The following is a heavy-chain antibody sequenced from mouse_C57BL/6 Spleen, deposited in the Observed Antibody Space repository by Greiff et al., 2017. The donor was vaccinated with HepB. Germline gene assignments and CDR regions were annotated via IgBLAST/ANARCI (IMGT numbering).Heavy chain of an antibody. CDR3: ARDYGSTWFAY. Sequence: VQRVESGAELVKPGASVKISCKASGYAFSSYWMNWVKQRPGKGLEWIGQIYPGDGDTNYNGKFKGKATLTADKSSSTAYMQLSSLTSEDSAVYFCARDYGSTWFAYWGQGTLVTVSA. V-gene: IGHV1-80*01. J-gene: IGHJ3*01. CDR1: GYAFSSYW. D-gene: IGHD1-1*01. CDR2: IYPGDGDT.